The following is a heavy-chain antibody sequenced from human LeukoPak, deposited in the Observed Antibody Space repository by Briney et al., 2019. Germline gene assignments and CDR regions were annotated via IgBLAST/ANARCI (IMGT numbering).Heavy chain of an antibody. CDR1: GFTFSSYA. J-gene: IGHJ3*02. D-gene: IGHD5-12*01. Sequence: PGGSLRLSCAASGFTFSSYAMSWVRQAPGKGLEWVSAISGSGGSTYYADSVKGRFTISRDNSKNTLYLQMNSLRAEDTAVYYCAKVQVVYSGYDSDAFDIWGQGTMVTVSS. V-gene: IGHV3-23*01. CDR2: ISGSGGST. CDR3: AKVQVVYSGYDSDAFDI.